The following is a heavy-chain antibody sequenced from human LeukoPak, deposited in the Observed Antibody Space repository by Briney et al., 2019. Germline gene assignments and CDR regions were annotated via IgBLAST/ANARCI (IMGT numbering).Heavy chain of an antibody. J-gene: IGHJ4*02. V-gene: IGHV4-39*01. CDR3: ARKGYSSFVAY. Sequence: SETLSLTCTVSGGSISSSSYYWGWIRQPPGKGLEWIGSIYYSGSTYYNPSLKSRVTISVDTSKNQFSLKLSSVTAADTAVYYCARKGYSSFVAYWGQGTLVTVSS. D-gene: IGHD6-19*01. CDR2: IYYSGST. CDR1: GGSISSSSYY.